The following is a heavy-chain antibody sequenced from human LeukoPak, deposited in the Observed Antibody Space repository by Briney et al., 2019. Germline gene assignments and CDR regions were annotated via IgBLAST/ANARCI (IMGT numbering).Heavy chain of an antibody. CDR2: ISSSSSYI. Sequence: GGSLRLSCAASGFTFTTYWMSWVRQAPGKGLEWVSSISSSSSYIYYADSVKGRFTISRDNAKNSLYLQMNSLRAEDTAVYYCAREQGWFGELLYVSYYYYGMDVWGQGTTVTASS. CDR3: AREQGWFGELLYVSYYYYGMDV. D-gene: IGHD3-10*01. J-gene: IGHJ6*02. CDR1: GFTFTTYW. V-gene: IGHV3-21*01.